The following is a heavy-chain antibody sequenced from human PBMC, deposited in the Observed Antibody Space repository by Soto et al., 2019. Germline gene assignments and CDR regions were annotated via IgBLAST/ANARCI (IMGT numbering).Heavy chain of an antibody. CDR1: GSSISSSVYY. CDR3: ARLPSRHLVDY. V-gene: IGHV4-39*01. CDR2: MYYGVST. Sequence: PSETLSLTCTVSGSSISSSVYYWGWIRQPPGKGLEWIGSMYYGVSTYYNPSLKSRVTVSVDASKNQFSLNLSSVTAADTAVYYCARLPSRHLVDYWGQGTLVTVSS. J-gene: IGHJ4*02. D-gene: IGHD3-3*02.